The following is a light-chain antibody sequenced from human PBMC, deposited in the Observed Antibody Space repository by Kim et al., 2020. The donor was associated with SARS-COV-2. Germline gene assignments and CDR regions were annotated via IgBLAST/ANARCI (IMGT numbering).Light chain of an antibody. CDR3: QVWDTSSDYQYV. J-gene: IGLJ1*01. CDR2: FDR. V-gene: IGLV3-21*04. CDR1: NIGSNS. Sequence: PVKTAMITCGEDNIGSNSVLWYQKKSGQAPVLVMYFDRDRPAEIPERFSASKSGNTATLTINKVEAGDEADYYCQVWDTSSDYQYVFGTGTKVTVL.